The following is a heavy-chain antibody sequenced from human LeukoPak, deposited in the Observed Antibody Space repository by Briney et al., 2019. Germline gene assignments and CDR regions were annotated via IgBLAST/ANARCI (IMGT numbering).Heavy chain of an antibody. CDR1: GYTFTGYY. D-gene: IGHD5-12*01. J-gene: IGHJ4*02. V-gene: IGHV1-2*02. CDR3: AREGSGYPY. Sequence: ASVKVSCKASGYTFTGYYMHWVRQAPGQGLEWMGWINPNSGGTNYAQKFQGRVTMTRDKSISTAYMEVSRLTSDDTAVFYCAREGSGYPYWGQGTPVTVSS. CDR2: INPNSGGT.